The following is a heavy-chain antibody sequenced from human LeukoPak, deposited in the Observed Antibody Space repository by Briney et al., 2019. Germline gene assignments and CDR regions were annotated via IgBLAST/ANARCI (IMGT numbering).Heavy chain of an antibody. CDR1: GFTFSSYA. D-gene: IGHD3-16*02. J-gene: IGHJ4*03. CDR3: AKVPSYYYDYVWGSYRYTDFDY. V-gene: IGHV3-23*01. Sequence: GGSLRLSCAASGFTFSSYAMSWVRQAPGKGLEWVSAISGSGGSTYYADSVKGRFTISRDNSKNTLYLQMNSLRAEDTAVYYCAKVPSYYYDYVWGSYRYTDFDYWGQGTMVTVS. CDR2: ISGSGGST.